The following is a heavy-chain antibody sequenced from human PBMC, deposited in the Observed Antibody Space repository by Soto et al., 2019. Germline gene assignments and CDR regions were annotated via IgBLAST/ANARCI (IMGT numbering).Heavy chain of an antibody. Sequence: NPSETLSLTCTVSGGSISSYYWSWIRQPPGKGLEWIGYIYYSGSTNYNPSLKSRVTISVDTSKNQFSLKLSSVTAADTAVYYCARDHLSSSSDYYYGMDVWGQGTTVTVSS. V-gene: IGHV4-59*01. J-gene: IGHJ6*02. D-gene: IGHD6-13*01. CDR1: GGSISSYY. CDR2: IYYSGST. CDR3: ARDHLSSSSDYYYGMDV.